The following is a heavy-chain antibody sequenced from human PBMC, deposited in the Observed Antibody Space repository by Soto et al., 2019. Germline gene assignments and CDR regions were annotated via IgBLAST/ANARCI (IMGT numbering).Heavy chain of an antibody. V-gene: IGHV1-69*13. CDR3: ARGSDYDSSGYYYSWFDP. CDR1: GGTFSSYA. CDR2: IIPIFGTA. D-gene: IGHD3-22*01. Sequence: SVKVSCKASGGTFSSYAISWVRQAPGQGLEWMGGIIPIFGTANYAQKFQGRVTITADESTSTAYMELSSLRSEDTAVYYCARGSDYDSSGYYYSWFDPWGQGTLVTSPQ. J-gene: IGHJ5*02.